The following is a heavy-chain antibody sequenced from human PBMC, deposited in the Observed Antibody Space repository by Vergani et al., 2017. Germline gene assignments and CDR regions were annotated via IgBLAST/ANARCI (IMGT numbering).Heavy chain of an antibody. CDR3: ARLRVVVAATL. V-gene: IGHV4-34*01. J-gene: IGHJ4*02. Sequence: QVQLQESGPGLLKPSETLSLTCAVYGGSFSGYYWSWIRQPPGKGLEWIGEINHSGSTNYNPSLKSRVTISVDTSKNQFSLKLSSVTAADTAVYYCARLRVVVAATLWGQGTLVTVSS. D-gene: IGHD2-15*01. CDR2: INHSGST. CDR1: GGSFSGYY.